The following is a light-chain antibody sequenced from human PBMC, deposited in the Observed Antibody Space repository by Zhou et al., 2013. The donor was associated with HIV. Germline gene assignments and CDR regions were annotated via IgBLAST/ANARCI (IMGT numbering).Light chain of an antibody. CDR3: EAWDDSLSGSYV. J-gene: IGLJ1*01. Sequence: QSVLTQPPSASGDPRARGSTISCSGSSSNIGSNTVNWYQQLPRNGPQTSSSIGIISGPSGVPDRFSGSKSGTSASLAISGLQSEDEADYYCEAWDDSLSGSYVFGTGDQGHRP. CDR2: GI. V-gene: IGLV1-44*01. CDR1: SSNIGSNT.